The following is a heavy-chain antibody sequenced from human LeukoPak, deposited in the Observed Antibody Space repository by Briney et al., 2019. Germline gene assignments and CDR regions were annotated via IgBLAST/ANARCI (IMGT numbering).Heavy chain of an antibody. CDR1: GGSISSYY. V-gene: IGHV4-59*01. D-gene: IGHD3-22*01. J-gene: IGHJ4*02. Sequence: PSETLSLTCTVSGGSISSYYWSWIRQPPGKGLEWIGYIYYSGSTNYNPSLRSRVTMSVDTSKNQFSLKLSSVTAADTAVYYCARVNYYDSSGYYWYFDYWGQGTLVTVSS. CDR3: ARVNYYDSSGYYWYFDY. CDR2: IYYSGST.